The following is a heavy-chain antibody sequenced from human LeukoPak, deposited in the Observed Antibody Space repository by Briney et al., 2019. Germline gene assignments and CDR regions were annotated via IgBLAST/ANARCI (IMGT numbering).Heavy chain of an antibody. Sequence: GGSLRLSCAASGFTFSSYAMSWVRQAPGKGLEWVSAISGSGGSTYYADSVKGRFTISRDNSKNTLYLQMNSLRAEDTAVYYCAKDRIAARPNEWDAFDIWGQGTMVTVSS. CDR1: GFTFSSYA. CDR3: AKDRIAARPNEWDAFDI. D-gene: IGHD6-6*01. V-gene: IGHV3-23*01. CDR2: ISGSGGST. J-gene: IGHJ3*02.